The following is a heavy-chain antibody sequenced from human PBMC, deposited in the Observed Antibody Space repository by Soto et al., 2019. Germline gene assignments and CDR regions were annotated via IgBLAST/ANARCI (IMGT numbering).Heavy chain of an antibody. CDR2: INTYNGNT. Sequence: QVQLVQSGAEVKNPGASVKVSCKASGYTFTRYGIVWARQAPGQGLEWMGWINTYNGNTNYAQNVQGRVTLTTDTSKSTAYMELRRLTSNDTAIYYCAMLDVYVTHSPQDVWCKGSTVIVSS. V-gene: IGHV1-18*01. J-gene: IGHJ6*04. D-gene: IGHD3-16*01. CDR1: GYTFTRYG. CDR3: AMLDVYVTHSPQDV.